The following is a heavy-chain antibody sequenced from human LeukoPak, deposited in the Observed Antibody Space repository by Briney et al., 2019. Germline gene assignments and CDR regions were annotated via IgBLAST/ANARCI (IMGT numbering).Heavy chain of an antibody. V-gene: IGHV3-23*01. CDR3: ARDGEYCTSTRCYYPF. Sequence: GGSLRLSCAASGFTFSNFALSWVRRAPGKGLEWVSAISGSGGATYYADYVKGRFTISRDNSKNTLSRQMNSLRAEDAAVYYCARDGEYCTSTRCYYPFWGQGTLVTVSS. D-gene: IGHD2-2*01. CDR1: GFTFSNFA. J-gene: IGHJ4*02. CDR2: ISGSGGAT.